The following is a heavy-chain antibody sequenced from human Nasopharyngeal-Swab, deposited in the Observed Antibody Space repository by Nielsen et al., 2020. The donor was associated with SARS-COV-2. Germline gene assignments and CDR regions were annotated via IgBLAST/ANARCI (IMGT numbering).Heavy chain of an antibody. CDR2: IYHSGST. Sequence: SETLSLTCAVYGGSFSGYYWSWIRQPPGKGLEWIGEIYHSGSTNYNPSLKSRVTISVDKSKNQFSLKLSSVTAADTAVYYCARGGYYGSGSYQNWGQGTLVTVSS. D-gene: IGHD3-10*01. J-gene: IGHJ4*02. CDR3: ARGGYYGSGSYQN. CDR1: GGSFSGYY. V-gene: IGHV4-34*01.